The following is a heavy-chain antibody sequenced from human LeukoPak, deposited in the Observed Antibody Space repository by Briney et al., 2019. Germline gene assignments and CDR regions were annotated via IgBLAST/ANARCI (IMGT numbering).Heavy chain of an antibody. J-gene: IGHJ5*02. CDR3: ARRYSSGYYYDWFDP. V-gene: IGHV4-31*03. D-gene: IGHD3-22*01. Sequence: SETLSLTCTVSGGSISSGGYYWSWIRQHPGKGLEWIGYIYYSGSTYYNPSLKSRVTISVDTSKNQFSLKLSSVTAADTAVYYCARRYSSGYYYDWFDPWGQGTLVTVSS. CDR2: IYYSGST. CDR1: GGSISSGGYY.